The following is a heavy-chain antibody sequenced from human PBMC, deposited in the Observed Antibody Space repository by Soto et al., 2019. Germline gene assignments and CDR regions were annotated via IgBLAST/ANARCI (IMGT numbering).Heavy chain of an antibody. CDR3: ARGTGYYYYGMDV. D-gene: IGHD4-17*01. CDR1: GGSISSGDYY. V-gene: IGHV4-30-4*01. J-gene: IGHJ6*02. CDR2: IYYSGST. Sequence: SETLSLTGTVCGGSISSGDYYWSCIRQPPGKGLEWIGYIYYSGSTYYNPSLKSRVTISVDTSKNQFSLKLSSVTAADTAVYYCARGTGYYYYGMDVWGQGTTVTVSS.